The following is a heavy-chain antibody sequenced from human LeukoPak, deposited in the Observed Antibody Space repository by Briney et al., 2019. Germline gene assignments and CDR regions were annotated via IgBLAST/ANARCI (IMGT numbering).Heavy chain of an antibody. CDR1: GGIFSSYT. V-gene: IGHV1-69*02. D-gene: IGHD4-17*01. J-gene: IGHJ4*02. CDR2: IIPILGIA. CDR3: ARVFYDYGDDYFDY. Sequence: ASVKVSCKASGGIFSSYTISWVRQAPGQGLEWMGRIIPILGIANYAQKFQGRVTITADKSTSTAYMELSSLRSEDTAVYYCARVFYDYGDDYFDYWGQGTLVTVSS.